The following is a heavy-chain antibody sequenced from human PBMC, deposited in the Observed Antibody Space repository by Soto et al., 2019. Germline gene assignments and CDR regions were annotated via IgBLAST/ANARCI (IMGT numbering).Heavy chain of an antibody. CDR2: IYYSGST. Sequence: SETLSLTCTVSGGSISSYYWSWIRQPPGKGLEWIGYIYYSGSTNYNPSLKSRVTVSVDTSKNQFSLKLSSVAAAVSAVYYCARADYGDLYYFDYWGQGTLVTVSS. V-gene: IGHV4-59*01. J-gene: IGHJ4*02. CDR1: GGSISSYY. CDR3: ARADYGDLYYFDY. D-gene: IGHD4-17*01.